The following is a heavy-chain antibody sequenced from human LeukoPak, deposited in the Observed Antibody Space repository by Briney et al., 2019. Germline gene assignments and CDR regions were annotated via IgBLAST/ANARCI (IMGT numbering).Heavy chain of an antibody. V-gene: IGHV4-39*07. J-gene: IGHJ4*02. CDR1: GGSLSINNFY. CDR3: ARVGDTAMVSYYFDY. D-gene: IGHD5-18*01. Sequence: PSETLSLTCTVSGGSLSINNFYWGWIRQPPGKGLEWIGSIHYSGNTYYSPSLKSRVSISVDTSKDQFSLKLNSVTAADTAVYYCARVGDTAMVSYYFDYWGQGTLVTVSS. CDR2: IHYSGNT.